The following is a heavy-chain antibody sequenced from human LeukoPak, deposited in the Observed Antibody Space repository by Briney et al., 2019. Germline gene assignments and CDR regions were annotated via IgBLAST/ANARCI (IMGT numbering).Heavy chain of an antibody. CDR3: ARGRIAARPYCFDY. D-gene: IGHD6-13*01. CDR2: IHYSGST. J-gene: IGHJ4*02. V-gene: IGHV4-59*12. Sequence: PSETLSLTCTVSGGSISSYYWSWIRQPPGKGLEWIGYIHYSGSTNYNPSLKSRVTISVDTSKNQFSLKLSSVTAADTAVYYCARGRIAARPYCFDYWGQGTLVTVSS. CDR1: GGSISSYY.